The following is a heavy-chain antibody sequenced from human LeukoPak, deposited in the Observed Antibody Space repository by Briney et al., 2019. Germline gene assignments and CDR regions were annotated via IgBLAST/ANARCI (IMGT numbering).Heavy chain of an antibody. CDR3: AKDRYNDYYFDY. Sequence: GSLRLSCAASGFTFSSYSMRWVRQAPGKGLEWVSAISGSGGRTYYADSVKGRFTISRDNSKNTLYLQMNSLRAEDTAVYYCAKDRYNDYYFDYWGQGTLVTVSS. D-gene: IGHD3-16*01. CDR2: ISGSGGRT. V-gene: IGHV3-23*01. CDR1: GFTFSSYS. J-gene: IGHJ4*02.